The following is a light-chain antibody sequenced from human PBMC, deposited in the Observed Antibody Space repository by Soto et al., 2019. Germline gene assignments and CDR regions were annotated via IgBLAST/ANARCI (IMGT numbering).Light chain of an antibody. V-gene: IGKV2-28*01. CDR3: DSALHTPWA. CDR2: LGS. CDR1: QSLLDRNGYNY. J-gene: IGKJ1*01. Sequence: DTVMTQSPLSLPVTPGEPASISCRSSQSLLDRNGYNYLDWYLQKPGQSPQLRIYLGSIRASGVPARFSGSGSGTDFTLKLSRVKAEDVGVYYCDSALHTPWAVGQGNKFEIK.